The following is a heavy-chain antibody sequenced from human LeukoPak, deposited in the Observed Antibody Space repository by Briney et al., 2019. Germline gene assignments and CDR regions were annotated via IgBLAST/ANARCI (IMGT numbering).Heavy chain of an antibody. J-gene: IGHJ5*02. CDR3: ARETGVRGVSWFDP. CDR2: INSDGSST. Sequence: GGSLRLSCAASGFTFSSYWMHWVRHAPGKGLVWVSRINSDGSSTSYADSVKGRFTISRDNAKNPLYLQMNSLRAEDTAVYYCARETGVRGVSWFDPWGQGTLVTVSS. D-gene: IGHD3-10*01. CDR1: GFTFSSYW. V-gene: IGHV3-74*01.